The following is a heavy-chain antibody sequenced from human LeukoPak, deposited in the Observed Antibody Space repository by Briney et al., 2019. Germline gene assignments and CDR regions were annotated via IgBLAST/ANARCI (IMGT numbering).Heavy chain of an antibody. CDR2: IGYDGNYK. CDR1: GFTFRSYG. Sequence: GAALRLSCSPSGFTFRSYGMHWVRQAPAKGLQWVAVIGYDGNYKHYAESVKGRFSISRDNSKNTLYLQMNSLRAEDTDVYYCARDTATVTSYFDYWGQGTLVTVSS. CDR3: ARDTATVTSYFDY. V-gene: IGHV3-33*01. D-gene: IGHD4-17*01. J-gene: IGHJ4*02.